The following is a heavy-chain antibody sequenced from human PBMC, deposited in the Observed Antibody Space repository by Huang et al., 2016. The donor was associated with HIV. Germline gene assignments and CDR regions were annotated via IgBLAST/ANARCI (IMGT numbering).Heavy chain of an antibody. CDR1: GGTFSSYA. CDR2: ISPICGTA. CDR3: ARTAYSYGFRQGYNWFDP. D-gene: IGHD5-18*01. V-gene: IGHV1-69*13. Sequence: QVLLVQSGAEVRKPGSSVKVSCTAFGGTFSSYASSWVRQAPGQGLEWMGGISPICGTANYTQKFQGRVTITVDESTNTGYMELTRLTSEDTAVYYCARTAYSYGFRQGYNWFDPWGQGTPVTVSS. J-gene: IGHJ5*02.